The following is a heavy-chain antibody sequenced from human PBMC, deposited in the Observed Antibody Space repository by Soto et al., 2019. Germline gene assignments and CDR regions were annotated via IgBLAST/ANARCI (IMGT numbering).Heavy chain of an antibody. CDR1: GFTFSNAW. D-gene: IGHD2-2*01. V-gene: IGHV3-15*01. CDR3: TTVGVVVVPAAPLGYYYMDV. J-gene: IGHJ6*03. Sequence: EVQLVESGGGLVKPGGSLRLSCAASGFTFSNAWMSWVRQAPGKGLEWVGRIKSKTDGGTTDYAAPVKGRFTISRDDSKNTLYLQMNSLKTEDTAVYYCTTVGVVVVPAAPLGYYYMDVWGKGTTVTVSS. CDR2: IKSKTDGGTT.